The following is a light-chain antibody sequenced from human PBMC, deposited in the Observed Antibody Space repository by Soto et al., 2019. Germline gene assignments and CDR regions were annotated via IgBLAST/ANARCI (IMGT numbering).Light chain of an antibody. CDR2: GAS. CDR3: QQYARSYT. J-gene: IGKJ2*01. CDR1: QSVTSSY. V-gene: IGKV3-20*01. Sequence: IMLTQSPGTLSLSPGERATLSCRASQSVTSSYLAWYQQKPGQAPRLLLYGASTRATGVTDRFSGSGSGTVFTLTISRLVPEDFAMYYCQQYARSYTFGQGTKLESK.